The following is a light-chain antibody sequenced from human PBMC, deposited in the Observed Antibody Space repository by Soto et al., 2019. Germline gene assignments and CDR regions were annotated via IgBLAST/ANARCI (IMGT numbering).Light chain of an antibody. V-gene: IGKV3-20*01. CDR1: QGVSSGY. CDR3: QQYGSSPLFN. CDR2: GAS. J-gene: IGKJ5*01. Sequence: IGSTRRRRSLPWTRRQRATLTCNAIQGVSSGYLVWYRNKPGQAPRLGIYGASSRATGIPDRLSGRGSGTDFTLTISKLETEDFAVYYCQQYGSSPLFNVAQGTRPEI.